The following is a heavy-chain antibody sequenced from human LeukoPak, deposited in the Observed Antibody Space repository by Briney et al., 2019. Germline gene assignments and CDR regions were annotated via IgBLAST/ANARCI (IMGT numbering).Heavy chain of an antibody. V-gene: IGHV1-2*02. CDR2: INPNSGGT. D-gene: IGHD6-19*01. Sequence: ASVKVSCKASGYTFTGYYMHWVRQAPGQGLEWMGWINPNSGGTNYAQEFQGRVTMTRDTSISTAYMELSRLRSDDTAVYYCARSPLRGSGKPFDYWGQGTLVTVSS. CDR3: ARSPLRGSGKPFDY. CDR1: GYTFTGYY. J-gene: IGHJ4*02.